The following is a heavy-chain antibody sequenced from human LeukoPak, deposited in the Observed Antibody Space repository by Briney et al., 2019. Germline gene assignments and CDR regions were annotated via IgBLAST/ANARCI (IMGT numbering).Heavy chain of an antibody. Sequence: PGGSLRLSCAASGFTFSHYSMNWVRQAPGKGLEWVSSISSGSNYIYYADSVKGRFTISRDNAKNSLYLQMNSLRAEDTAVYYCARDWGGARGVTASDFWGQGTLVTVSS. J-gene: IGHJ4*02. D-gene: IGHD3-10*01. CDR2: ISSGSNYI. V-gene: IGHV3-21*01. CDR1: GFTFSHYS. CDR3: ARDWGGARGVTASDF.